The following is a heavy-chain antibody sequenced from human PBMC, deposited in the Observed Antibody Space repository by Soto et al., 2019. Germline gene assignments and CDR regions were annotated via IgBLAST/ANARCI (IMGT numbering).Heavy chain of an antibody. CDR3: AKRASPANIDNWFDP. V-gene: IGHV3-23*01. J-gene: IGHJ5*02. CDR1: GFVFKNFA. CDR2: IRGTGLNT. Sequence: PGGSLRHSCVGSGFVFKNFAINGVRQPPGKGLEWVSVIRGTGLNTYYAASVKGRFNISRDNSKNTVYLQMDSLKVEDTAVYYCAKRASPANIDNWFDPWGPGTQVTVSS.